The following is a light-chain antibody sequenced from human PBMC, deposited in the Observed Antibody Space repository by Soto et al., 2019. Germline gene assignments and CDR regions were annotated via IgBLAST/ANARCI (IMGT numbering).Light chain of an antibody. V-gene: IGLV1-44*01. J-gene: IGLJ3*02. CDR2: SNN. CDR1: SSNIGDNT. CDR3: AAWDDSLFGV. Sequence: QPVLTQPPSASGTPGQRVTISCSGGSSNIGDNTVNWYQQLPGTAPKLLIYSNNQRPSGVPDRFSGSKSGTSASLAISGLQSEDEADYYCAAWDDSLFGVFGGGTKLTVL.